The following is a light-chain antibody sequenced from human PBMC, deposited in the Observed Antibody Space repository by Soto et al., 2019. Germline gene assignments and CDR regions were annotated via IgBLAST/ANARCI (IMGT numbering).Light chain of an antibody. V-gene: IGKV3D-15*01. Sequence: EIVMTQSPATLSVSPGDTVTLSCRASQSVSSNLAWYQQKPGQAPRLLIYGTYTRATGIPARFSGGGSGTEFTLTISSLQSEVLAVYYCQQYDNWPPFTFGPGTQVDLK. CDR2: GTY. CDR1: QSVSSN. J-gene: IGKJ3*01. CDR3: QQYDNWPPFT.